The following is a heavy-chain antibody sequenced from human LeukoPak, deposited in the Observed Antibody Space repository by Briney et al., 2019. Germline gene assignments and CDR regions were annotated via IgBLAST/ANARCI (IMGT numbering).Heavy chain of an antibody. D-gene: IGHD3-3*02. Sequence: PSETLSLTCTASSGSISNSDYWWAWIRQPPGRGLEWIGSIFYSGSTHYYPSLKSRVTMSVDTSNNQFSLRLTSVTAADTAVYFCARQVAFGYWYFDLWGRGTLVTVPP. CDR2: IFYSGST. V-gene: IGHV4-39*01. CDR1: SGSISNSDYW. J-gene: IGHJ2*01. CDR3: ARQVAFGYWYFDL.